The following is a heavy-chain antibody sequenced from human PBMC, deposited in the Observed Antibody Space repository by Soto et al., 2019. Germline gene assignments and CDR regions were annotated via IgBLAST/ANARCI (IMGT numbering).Heavy chain of an antibody. CDR2: ISAYNGNT. CDR1: GYTFTSYG. J-gene: IGHJ6*02. Sequence: ASVKVSCKASGYTFTSYGISWVRQAPGQGLERMGWISAYNGNTNYAQKLQGRVTMTTDTSTSTAYIELRSLRSDDTAVYYCARDGYYYDSSGYVYYYGMDVWGQGTTVTVSS. V-gene: IGHV1-18*01. CDR3: ARDGYYYDSSGYVYYYGMDV. D-gene: IGHD3-22*01.